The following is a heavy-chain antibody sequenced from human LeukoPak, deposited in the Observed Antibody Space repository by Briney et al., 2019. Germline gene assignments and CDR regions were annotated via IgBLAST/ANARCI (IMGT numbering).Heavy chain of an antibody. D-gene: IGHD3-16*01. J-gene: IGHJ6*03. V-gene: IGHV4-61*01. CDR3: ARDSFEGGYYYYLDV. CDR2: IHYSGST. CDR1: GDSISSGNY. Sequence: SETLSLTCTVSGDSISSGNYWGWIRQPPGKGLEWVGYIHYSGSTNYNPSLKSRVTISVDTSKKQFSLRLSSVTAADTAVYYCARDSFEGGYYYYLDVWGKGTTVTVSS.